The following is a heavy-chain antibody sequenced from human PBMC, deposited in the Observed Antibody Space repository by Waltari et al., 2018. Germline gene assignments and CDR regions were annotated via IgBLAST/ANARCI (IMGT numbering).Heavy chain of an antibody. J-gene: IGHJ5*02. CDR2: IYWNDDK. CDR1: GFSLSTSGVG. V-gene: IGHV2-5*01. D-gene: IGHD3-22*01. CDR3: AHVRYYYDSSGYHNWFDP. Sequence: QITLKESGPTLVKPTQTLTLTCTFSGFSLSTSGVGVGWIRQPPGKALGWLALIYWNDDKRYSPSLKSRLTITKDTSKNQVVLTMTNMDPVDTATYYCAHVRYYYDSSGYHNWFDPWGQGTLVTVSS.